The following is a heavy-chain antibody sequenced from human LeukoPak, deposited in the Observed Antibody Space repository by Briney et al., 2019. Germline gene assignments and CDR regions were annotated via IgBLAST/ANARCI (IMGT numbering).Heavy chain of an antibody. D-gene: IGHD3-9*01. J-gene: IGHJ4*02. CDR2: IWYDGSNK. Sequence: GGSLRLSCAASGFTFSSYGMHWVRQAPGKGLEWVAFIWYDGSNKYYADSVKGRFTISRDNSKNTLYLQMNSLRAEDTAVYYCAKDFNRYFDWLLSPISLGSFDYWGQGTLVTVSS. CDR1: GFTFSSYG. CDR3: AKDFNRYFDWLLSPISLGSFDY. V-gene: IGHV3-30*02.